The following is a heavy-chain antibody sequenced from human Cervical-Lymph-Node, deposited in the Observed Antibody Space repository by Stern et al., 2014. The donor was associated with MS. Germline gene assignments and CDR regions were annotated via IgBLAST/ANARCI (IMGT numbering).Heavy chain of an antibody. CDR3: ARGRELLSLDY. D-gene: IGHD1-26*01. V-gene: IGHV1-8*01. Sequence: QLVQSGAEVKKPGASVKVSCKASGYTFTSYDINWVRQGTGQGLEWMGWMNPYSGNAVYAQKFQGRVTMTRDTSTSTAYLELTSLRSEDTAVFYCARGRELLSLDYWGQGTLVTVSS. CDR2: MNPYSGNA. CDR1: GYTFTSYD. J-gene: IGHJ4*02.